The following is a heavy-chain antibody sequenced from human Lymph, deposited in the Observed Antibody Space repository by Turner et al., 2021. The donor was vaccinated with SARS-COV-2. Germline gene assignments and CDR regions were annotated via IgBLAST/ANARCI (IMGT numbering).Heavy chain of an antibody. Sequence: VQLVISGLRVVRPVRSLILSCSASGFPFSTYVMHWVRQAQGKGLERVAVRRYDGSNKEYADSGKGRFTSARDNSKNTMYLQMNSLRAEDTAVYYCARGRGSSWYSGGVDVWGQGTLVTVSS. D-gene: IGHD6-13*01. V-gene: IGHV3-33*01. CDR2: RRYDGSNK. CDR3: ARGRGSSWYSGGVDV. CDR1: GFPFSTYV. J-gene: IGHJ4*02.